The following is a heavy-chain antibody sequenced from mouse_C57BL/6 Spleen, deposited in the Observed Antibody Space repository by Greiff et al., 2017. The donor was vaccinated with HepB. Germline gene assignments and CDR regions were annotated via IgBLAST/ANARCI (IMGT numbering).Heavy chain of an antibody. CDR3: ARDYGYDESY. D-gene: IGHD2-2*01. Sequence: QVQLQQSGPELVKPGASVKISCKASGYAFSSSWMNWVKQRPGKGLEWIGRIYPGDGDTNYNGKFKGKATLTADNSSSTAYMQLSSLTSEDSAVYFCARDYGYDESYWGQGTTLTVSS. V-gene: IGHV1-82*01. CDR1: GYAFSSSW. CDR2: IYPGDGDT. J-gene: IGHJ2*01.